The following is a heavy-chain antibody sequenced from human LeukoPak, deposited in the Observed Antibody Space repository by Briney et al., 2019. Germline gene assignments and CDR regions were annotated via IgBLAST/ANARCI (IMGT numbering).Heavy chain of an antibody. J-gene: IGHJ6*02. Sequence: GGSLRLSCAASRFTFSDYYMTWIRQAPGKGLEWVSYISRSGSTTYYADSVKGRFTISRDNAKNPLYLQMNNLRAEDTAVYYCAGEWELRGGYYYGLDVWGQGTTVTVSS. D-gene: IGHD1-26*01. CDR1: RFTFSDYY. CDR3: AGEWELRGGYYYGLDV. V-gene: IGHV3-11*01. CDR2: ISRSGSTT.